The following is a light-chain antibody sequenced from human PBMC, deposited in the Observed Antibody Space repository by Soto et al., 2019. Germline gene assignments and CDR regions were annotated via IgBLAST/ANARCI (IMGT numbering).Light chain of an antibody. CDR2: GAS. J-gene: IGKJ2*01. CDR3: QQYNNWYT. V-gene: IGKV3-15*01. Sequence: EIVMTQSPATLSVSPGERATLSCRASQSVTSNLAWYQQKPSQAPRLLIYGASTRATGLPARFSGSGSGTEFTLTISSLQSEDFAVYYCQQYNNWYTFGQGTKLEIK. CDR1: QSVTSN.